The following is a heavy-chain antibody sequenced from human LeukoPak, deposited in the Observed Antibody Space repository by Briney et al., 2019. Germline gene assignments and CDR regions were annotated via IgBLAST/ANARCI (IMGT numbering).Heavy chain of an antibody. CDR1: GFTLSSYA. V-gene: IGHV3-30*04. D-gene: IGHD5-24*01. J-gene: IGHJ4*02. CDR2: ISYDGSNK. Sequence: PGGSLRLSCAASGFTLSSYAMHWVRQAPGKGLEWVAVISYDGSNKKYADSVKGRFTISRVNSQKTLYLQMNSLRAEDAAVYYCARGAARMVEMGTMISFEYWGQGTLVTVSS. CDR3: ARGAARMVEMGTMISFEY.